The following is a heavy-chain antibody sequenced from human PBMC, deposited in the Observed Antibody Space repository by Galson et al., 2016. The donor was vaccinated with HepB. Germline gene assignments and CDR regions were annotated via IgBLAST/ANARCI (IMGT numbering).Heavy chain of an antibody. CDR2: IWYDGSNK. CDR1: GITFSSYG. CDR3: ARDAPVAVTAFDI. Sequence: SLRLSCAASGITFSSYGMHWVRQAPGKGLEWVAVIWYDGSNKYYADSVKGRFTISRDNSKNTLYLQMNSLRAEDTAVYYCARDAPVAVTAFDIWGQGTMVTVSS. D-gene: IGHD6-19*01. V-gene: IGHV3-33*01. J-gene: IGHJ3*02.